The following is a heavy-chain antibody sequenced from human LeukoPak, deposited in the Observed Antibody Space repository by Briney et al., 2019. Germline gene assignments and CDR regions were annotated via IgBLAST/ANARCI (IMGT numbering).Heavy chain of an antibody. CDR1: GFTFSSYW. CDR2: INSDGSST. CDR3: AREEYSPVLDSAFDI. V-gene: IGHV3-74*01. D-gene: IGHD5-18*01. Sequence: PGGSLRLSCAASGFTFSSYWMHWVRQAPGKGLVWVSRINSDGSSTSYADSVKGRFTISRDNAKNTLYLQMNSLRAEDTAVYYCAREEYSPVLDSAFDIWGQGTMVTVSS. J-gene: IGHJ3*02.